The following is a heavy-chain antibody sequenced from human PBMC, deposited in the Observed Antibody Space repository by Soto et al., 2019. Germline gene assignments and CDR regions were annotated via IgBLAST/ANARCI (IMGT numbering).Heavy chain of an antibody. D-gene: IGHD1-26*01. CDR2: ISYGGSHK. V-gene: IGHV3-30*03. Sequence: GGSLRLSCAASGFSFSFYDMHWVRQAPGKGLEWVAFISYGGSHKYYTDYVKGRFTIFRENSNHTLYLQMNSLRRDDTAVYYCARVLVGATHDGPVVFNSWGQGALVTVSS. CDR1: GFSFSFYD. CDR3: ARVLVGATHDGPVVFNS. J-gene: IGHJ4*02.